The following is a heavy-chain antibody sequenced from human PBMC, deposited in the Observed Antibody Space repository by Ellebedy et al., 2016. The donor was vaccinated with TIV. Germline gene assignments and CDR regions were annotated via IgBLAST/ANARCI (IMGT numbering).Heavy chain of an antibody. CDR1: GGSISSSSYY. V-gene: IGHV4-39*07. CDR3: ARVQRRVVLARGPLDYYYYMDV. CDR2: IYYSGST. Sequence: GSLRLSXTVSGGSISSSSYYWGWIRQPPGKGLEWIGSIYYSGSTYYNPSLKSRVTISVDTSKNQFSLRLSSVTAADTAVYYCARVQRRVVLARGPLDYYYYMDVWGKGTTVTVSS. J-gene: IGHJ6*03. D-gene: IGHD3-3*02.